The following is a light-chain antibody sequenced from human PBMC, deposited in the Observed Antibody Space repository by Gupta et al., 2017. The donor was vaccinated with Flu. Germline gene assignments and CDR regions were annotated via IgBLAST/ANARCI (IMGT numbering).Light chain of an antibody. Sequence: QLTQSPSSLSASVGDRVTITYRASQGIRNDLGWYQQKPGKAPKLLIYGARNLQSGVSSRFSGSGSGTDFTLTISSLQPEDFATYYCLQYYDYPRTFGEGTKVEIK. V-gene: IGKV1-6*01. CDR3: LQYYDYPRT. CDR1: QGIRND. CDR2: GAR. J-gene: IGKJ1*01.